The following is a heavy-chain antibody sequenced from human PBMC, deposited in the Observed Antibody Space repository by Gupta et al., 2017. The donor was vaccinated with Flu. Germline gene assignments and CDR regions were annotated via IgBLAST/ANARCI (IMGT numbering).Heavy chain of an antibody. CDR3: AKDRQAWNAVFDAFDI. Sequence: YAMNWVRQTPGKGLEWVSSIGGGGGDTYYADSVKGRFTISRDNSKNMLYLQMNSLRVEDTAVYFCAKDRQAWNAVFDAFDIWGQGTMVTVSS. J-gene: IGHJ3*02. D-gene: IGHD1-1*01. V-gene: IGHV3-23*01. CDR1: YA. CDR2: IGGGGGDT.